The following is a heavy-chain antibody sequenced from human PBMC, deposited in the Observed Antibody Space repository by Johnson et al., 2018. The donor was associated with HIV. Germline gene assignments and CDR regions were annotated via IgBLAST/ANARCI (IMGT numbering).Heavy chain of an antibody. CDR1: GFSFSSYG. CDR2: TQYDGSNK. CDR3: AKETRYSRSAFDI. V-gene: IGHV3-30*02. D-gene: IGHD3-16*02. J-gene: IGHJ3*02. Sequence: QVQLVESGGGVVQHGGSLRLSCAASGFSFSSYGIHWVRQAPGKGLEWVAFTQYDGSNKYYADSVKGRFTISRDNSKKTVYLQMNSLRAEDTAVYYCAKETRYSRSAFDIWGQGTMVTVSS.